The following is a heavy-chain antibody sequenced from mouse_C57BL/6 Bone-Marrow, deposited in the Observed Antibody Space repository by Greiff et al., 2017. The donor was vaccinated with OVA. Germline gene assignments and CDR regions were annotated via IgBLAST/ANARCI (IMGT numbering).Heavy chain of an antibody. CDR1: GYTFTSYW. CDR3: ARGDDYVLWYFDV. V-gene: IGHV1-50*01. Sequence: QVQLKQPGAELVKPGASVKLSCKASGYTFTSYWMQWVKQRPGQGLEWIGEIDPSDSYTNYNQKFKGKATLTVDTSSSTAYMQLSSLTSEDSAVYYCARGDDYVLWYFDVWGTGTTVTVS. J-gene: IGHJ1*03. CDR2: IDPSDSYT. D-gene: IGHD2-4*01.